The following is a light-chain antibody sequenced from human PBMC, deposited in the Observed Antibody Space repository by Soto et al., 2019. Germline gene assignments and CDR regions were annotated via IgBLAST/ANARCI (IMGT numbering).Light chain of an antibody. CDR3: QQSYSIPWT. V-gene: IGKV1-39*01. CDR2: AAS. J-gene: IGKJ1*01. Sequence: DIQMTQSPSSLSASVGDRVTITCRASQSISSYLNWYQHKPGKGPNLLIYAASSLQSGVPSRFSGSGSGTDFTLIISSLQPEDFATYYCQQSYSIPWTFGQGTKVEIK. CDR1: QSISSY.